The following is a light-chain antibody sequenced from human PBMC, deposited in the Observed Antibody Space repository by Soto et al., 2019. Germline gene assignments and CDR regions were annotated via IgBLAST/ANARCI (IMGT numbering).Light chain of an antibody. V-gene: IGKV3-20*01. CDR3: QQYGSSPRVT. J-gene: IGKJ5*01. CDR2: SAS. Sequence: EIVLTQSPGTLSLSPGDRATLSCRASQSVSSSYLAWYQQKPGQAPRLLIYSASSRATGIPDRFRGSGSGTDFTLTISRLEPEDYAVYYCQQYGSSPRVTFGQGTRLEIK. CDR1: QSVSSSY.